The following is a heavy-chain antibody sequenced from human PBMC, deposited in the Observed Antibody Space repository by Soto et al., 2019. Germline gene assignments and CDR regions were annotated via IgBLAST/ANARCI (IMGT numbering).Heavy chain of an antibody. CDR3: ARDEYESSGRNSRFDY. CDR1: GFTFRNYA. D-gene: IGHD3-22*01. CDR2: ISFDGANK. J-gene: IGHJ4*02. Sequence: QVQLVESGGGVVQPGMSLRLSCAVSGFTFRNYAMHWVRQAPGTGMEWMAVISFDGANKFYADSVKGRFTISRDDSKNTMYLEMNSLRADDTAVYYCARDEYESSGRNSRFDYWGQGTLVTVSS. V-gene: IGHV3-30-3*01.